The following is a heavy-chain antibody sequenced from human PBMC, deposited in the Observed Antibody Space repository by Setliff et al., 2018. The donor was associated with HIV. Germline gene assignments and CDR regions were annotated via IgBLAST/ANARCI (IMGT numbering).Heavy chain of an antibody. J-gene: IGHJ4*02. CDR3: ASARIPTGGTSTSFDF. V-gene: IGHV3-30*02. D-gene: IGHD1-1*01. Sequence: PGGSLRLSCTVSGFIFRQYGMHWVRQVPGKGLDWVAFIGHDGNKKYYADFVKGRFTISRDNSKNTLFLQLNSLRPEDTAVYYCASARIPTGGTSTSFDFWGQGALVTVSS. CDR1: GFIFRQYG. CDR2: IGHDGNKK.